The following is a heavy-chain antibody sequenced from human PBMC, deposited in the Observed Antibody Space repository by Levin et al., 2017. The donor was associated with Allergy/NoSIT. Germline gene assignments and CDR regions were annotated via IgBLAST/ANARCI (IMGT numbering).Heavy chain of an antibody. J-gene: IGHJ4*02. Sequence: LSLTCAASGFTFSSYSMNWVRQAPGKGLEWVSSISSSSSYIYYADSVKGRFTISRDNAKNSLYLQMNSLRAEDTAVYYCARGRMGATYTAYYFDYWGQGTLVTVSS. CDR3: ARGRMGATYTAYYFDY. D-gene: IGHD1-26*01. CDR1: GFTFSSYS. V-gene: IGHV3-21*01. CDR2: ISSSSSYI.